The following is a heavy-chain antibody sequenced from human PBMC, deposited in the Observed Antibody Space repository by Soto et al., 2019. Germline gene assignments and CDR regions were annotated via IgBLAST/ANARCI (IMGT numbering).Heavy chain of an antibody. CDR2: INDRGSI. J-gene: IGHJ2*01. CDR1: GGSFSGYY. V-gene: IGHV4-34*01. Sequence: QVQLQQWGAGPLRPLETLSLTCGVSGGSFSGYYWAWIRQSPGKGLEWIGEINDRGSINYNPSLKSRVSISVDTSKNHYSLNLRSVTAADTAVYSCARESHDILTGPPWVWYFELGGRGTQVNVSS. D-gene: IGHD3-9*01. CDR3: ARESHDILTGPPWVWYFEL.